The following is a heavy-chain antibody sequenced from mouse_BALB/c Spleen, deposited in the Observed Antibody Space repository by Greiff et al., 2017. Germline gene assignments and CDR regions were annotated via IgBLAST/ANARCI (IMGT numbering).Heavy chain of an antibody. V-gene: IGHV3-6*02. Sequence: ESGPGLVKPSQSLSLTCSVTGYSITSGYYWNWIRQFPGNKLEWMGYISYDGSNNYNPSLKNRISITRDTSKNQFFLKLNSVTTEDTATYYCARAKRSYGPFADWGQGTLVTVSA. CDR1: GYSITSGYY. CDR3: ARAKRSYGPFAD. CDR2: ISYDGSN. J-gene: IGHJ3*01. D-gene: IGHD1-1*02.